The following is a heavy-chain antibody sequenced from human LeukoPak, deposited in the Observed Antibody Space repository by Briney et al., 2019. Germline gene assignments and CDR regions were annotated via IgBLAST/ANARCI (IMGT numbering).Heavy chain of an antibody. V-gene: IGHV4-59*08. CDR2: IYYSGST. D-gene: IGHD6-13*01. J-gene: IGHJ6*02. CDR1: GGSISSYY. Sequence: SETLSLTCTVSGGSISSYYWSWIRQPPGKGLEWIGYIYYSGSTNYNPSLKSRVTISVDTSKNQFSLKLSSVTAADTAVYYCARHWGIAAAGTGGYYYYYGMDVWGQGATVTVSS. CDR3: ARHWGIAAAGTGGYYYYYGMDV.